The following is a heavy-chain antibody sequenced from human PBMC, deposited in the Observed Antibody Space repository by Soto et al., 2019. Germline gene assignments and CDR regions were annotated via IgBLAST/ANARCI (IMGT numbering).Heavy chain of an antibody. CDR3: ARLHGYCIRTNCYGHYAMDV. Sequence: TSVTLSLTCTVSSDSIGSSSCMWGWIRQPPGKGLEWIGSIYYSGSTYYNPSLKSRVTVSVDTSKNQLSLKVSSVTAADTAVYYCARLHGYCIRTNCYGHYAMDVWGQGTTVT. D-gene: IGHD2-2*01. V-gene: IGHV4-39*01. CDR2: IYYSGST. J-gene: IGHJ6*02. CDR1: SDSIGSSSCM.